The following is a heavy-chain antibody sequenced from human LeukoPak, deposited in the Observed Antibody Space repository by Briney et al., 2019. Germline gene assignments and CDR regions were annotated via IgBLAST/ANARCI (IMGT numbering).Heavy chain of an antibody. Sequence: SETLSLTCAVYGGSFSGYYWSWIRQPPGKGPEWIGEINHSGSTNYNPSLKSRVTISVDTSKNQFSLKLSSVTAADTAVYYCARGRRVVPAASDAFDIWGQGTMVTVSS. V-gene: IGHV4-34*01. CDR3: ARGRRVVPAASDAFDI. CDR1: GGSFSGYY. J-gene: IGHJ3*02. CDR2: INHSGST. D-gene: IGHD2-2*01.